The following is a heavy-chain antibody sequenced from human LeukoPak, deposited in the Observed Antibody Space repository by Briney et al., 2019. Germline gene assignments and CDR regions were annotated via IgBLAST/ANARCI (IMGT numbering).Heavy chain of an antibody. Sequence: GGSLRLSCAASGFIFKKYWMNWVRQVPGKGLECLANIKEDGSETYYADSVKGRFTISRDNAKNSLYLQMNSLRAEDTAVYYCATYSSLNRREFQYWGQGTLLTVSS. D-gene: IGHD3-22*01. CDR1: GFIFKKYW. CDR2: IKEDGSET. J-gene: IGHJ1*01. V-gene: IGHV3-7*01. CDR3: ATYSSLNRREFQY.